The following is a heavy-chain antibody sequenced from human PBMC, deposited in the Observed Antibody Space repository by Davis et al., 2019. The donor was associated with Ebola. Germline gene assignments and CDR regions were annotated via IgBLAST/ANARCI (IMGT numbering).Heavy chain of an antibody. D-gene: IGHD6-13*01. CDR1: GFTFSKNW. CDR3: ARGGLPAAQDF. J-gene: IGHJ4*01. CDR2: INSDGTTT. Sequence: HTGGSLRLSCAASGFTFSKNWMHWVRQAPGKGLLWVSRINSDGTTTNYADSVKGRFTISRDNAKNKMYLQMDSLRVDDTAVYYCARGGLPAAQDFWGHGMLVTVSS. V-gene: IGHV3-74*01.